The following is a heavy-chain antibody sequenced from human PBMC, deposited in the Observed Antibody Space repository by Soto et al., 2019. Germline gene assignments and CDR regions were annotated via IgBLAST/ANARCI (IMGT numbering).Heavy chain of an antibody. D-gene: IGHD3-10*01. CDR3: ARPTPLRAAMITSINFGV. J-gene: IGHJ4*02. Sequence: GASVKVSCKISGHTLTELSIHWVRQAPGKGLEWRGGFDPEGGEAIYAQKGHGRGTVTEDTVTDTAYMELSGLSSDDTPVCYCARPTPLRAAMITSINFGVWGQGSPVTVAS. V-gene: IGHV1-24*01. CDR1: GHTLTELS. CDR2: FDPEGGEA.